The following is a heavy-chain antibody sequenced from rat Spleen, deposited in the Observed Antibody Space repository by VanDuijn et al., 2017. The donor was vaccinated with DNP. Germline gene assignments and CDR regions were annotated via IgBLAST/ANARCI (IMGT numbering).Heavy chain of an antibody. CDR2: IKPKSNNYAT. D-gene: IGHD1-10*01. CDR1: GFTFSTAW. J-gene: IGHJ2*01. CDR3: AWPST. Sequence: EVQILASGGGSVQPGNSLKLSCVTSGFTFSTAWMYWYRQFPEKRLEWVARIKPKSNNYATDYTESVKGRFTISRDDSKSSIYLQMKNLKEEDTAIYYCAWPSTWGQGVMVTVSS. V-gene: IGHV6-6*01.